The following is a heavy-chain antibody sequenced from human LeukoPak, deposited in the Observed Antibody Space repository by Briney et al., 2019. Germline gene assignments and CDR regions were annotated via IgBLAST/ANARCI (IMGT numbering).Heavy chain of an antibody. Sequence: GGSLRLSCATSGFTFRTSGVHWVRQAPAKDLEWVALMSSDGIKTYYADSVKGRFTVSRDSSKDILYLQMKSLRADDTAIYYCAKDHAGSGRAFEYWGQGTRVTVSS. CDR3: AKDHAGSGRAFEY. CDR1: GFTFRTSG. CDR2: MSSDGIKT. J-gene: IGHJ4*02. V-gene: IGHV3-30*04. D-gene: IGHD3-10*01.